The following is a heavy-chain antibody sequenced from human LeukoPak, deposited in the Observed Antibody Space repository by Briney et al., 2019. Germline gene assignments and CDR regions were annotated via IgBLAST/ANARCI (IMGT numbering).Heavy chain of an antibody. J-gene: IGHJ4*02. CDR3: AKGSTWSPYYFDY. Sequence: TGGSLRLSCAASGFTFDDYAMHWVRHAPGKGLEWVSVISWNSGSIVYADSVKGRFTISRDNAKNSLYLQMNSLRAEDTALYYCAKGSTWSPYYFDYWGQGTLVTVSS. CDR1: GFTFDDYA. CDR2: ISWNSGSI. D-gene: IGHD2-8*02. V-gene: IGHV3-9*01.